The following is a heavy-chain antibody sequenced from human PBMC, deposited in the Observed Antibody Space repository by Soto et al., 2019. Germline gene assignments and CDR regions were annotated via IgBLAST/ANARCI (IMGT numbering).Heavy chain of an antibody. J-gene: IGHJ1*01. CDR2: IYHSGST. CDR1: GGSISSGGYS. Sequence: QLQLQESGSGLVKPSQTLSLTCAVSGGSISSGGYSWSWIRQPPGKGLEWIGYIYHSGSTYYNPSLKSRGTISVDRSKNQFSLKLSSVTAADTAVYYCARVSGSYVGEYFQHWGQGTLVTVSS. V-gene: IGHV4-30-2*01. D-gene: IGHD1-26*01. CDR3: ARVSGSYVGEYFQH.